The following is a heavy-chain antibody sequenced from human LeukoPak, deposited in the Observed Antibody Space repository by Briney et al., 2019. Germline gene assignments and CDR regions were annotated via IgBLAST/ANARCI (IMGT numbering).Heavy chain of an antibody. CDR2: IRYDGSNK. J-gene: IGHJ4*02. CDR1: GFTFSSYG. Sequence: GGSLRLSCAASGFTFSSYGMHWVRQAPGKGLEGVAFIRYDGSNKYYADSVKGRFTISRDNSKNTLYLQMNSLRAEDTAVYYCARFYSSSSLPFCYWGQGTLVTVSS. V-gene: IGHV3-30*02. D-gene: IGHD6-13*01. CDR3: ARFYSSSSLPFCY.